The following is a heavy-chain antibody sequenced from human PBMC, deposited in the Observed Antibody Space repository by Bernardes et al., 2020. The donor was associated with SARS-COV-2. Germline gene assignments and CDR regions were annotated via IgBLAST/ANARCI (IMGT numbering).Heavy chain of an antibody. CDR3: AREVEVTGQSWFDP. CDR1: GFTFSSYW. CDR2: INSDGSST. J-gene: IGHJ5*02. D-gene: IGHD2-15*01. V-gene: IGHV3-74*01. Sequence: GGSLKLSCAASGFTFSSYWMHWVRQAPGKGLVWVSRINSDGSSTSYADSVKGRFTISRDNAKNTLYLQMNSLRAEDTAVYYCAREVEVTGQSWFDPWGQGTLVTVSS.